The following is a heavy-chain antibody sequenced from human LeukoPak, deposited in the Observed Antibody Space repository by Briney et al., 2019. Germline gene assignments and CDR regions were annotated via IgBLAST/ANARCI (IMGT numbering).Heavy chain of an antibody. CDR2: IPHDGSDE. V-gene: IGHV3-30*02. Sequence: GGSLRLSCAASGFTLSNYGMHWVRQAPGKGLDWVAFIPHDGSDERYADSVKGRFTISRDNSKNTLYLQMNSLRAEDTAVYYCANSLEIAAREYFHHWVPGTLVTVSS. D-gene: IGHD6-6*01. J-gene: IGHJ4*02. CDR3: ANSLEIAAREYFHH. CDR1: GFTLSNYG.